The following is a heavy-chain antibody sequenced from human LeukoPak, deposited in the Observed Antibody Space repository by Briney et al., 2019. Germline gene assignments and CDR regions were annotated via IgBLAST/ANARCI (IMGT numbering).Heavy chain of an antibody. V-gene: IGHV4-59*01. CDR1: GGSISSYY. CDR2: IYYSGST. D-gene: IGHD5-24*01. J-gene: IGHJ5*02. CDR3: ARDNSVRDEAWWFNP. Sequence: KSSETLSLTCTVSGGSISSYYWSWIRQPPGKGLEWIGYIYYSGSTNYNPSLKSRVTISVDTSKNQFSLKLSSVTAADTAVYYCARDNSVRDEAWWFNPWGQGTLVTVSS.